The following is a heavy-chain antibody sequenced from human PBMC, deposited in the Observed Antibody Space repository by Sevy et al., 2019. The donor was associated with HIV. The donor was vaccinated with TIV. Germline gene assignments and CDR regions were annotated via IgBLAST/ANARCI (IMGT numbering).Heavy chain of an antibody. Sequence: AGSLRLSCTASGFTFSGYVMSWVRQARGKGLEWVSTIRGSGGSTYYADSVKGRFSISRDNSRKTVYLQMNSLRAEDSAIYYCAKENISGYSWGQGTLVTVSS. V-gene: IGHV3-23*01. J-gene: IGHJ5*02. D-gene: IGHD3-22*01. CDR3: AKENISGYS. CDR1: GFTFSGYV. CDR2: IRGSGGST.